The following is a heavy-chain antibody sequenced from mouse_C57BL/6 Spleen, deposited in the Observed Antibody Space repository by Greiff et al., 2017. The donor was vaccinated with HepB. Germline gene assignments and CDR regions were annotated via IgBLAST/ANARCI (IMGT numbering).Heavy chain of an antibody. V-gene: IGHV6-3*01. Sequence: DVQLQESGGGLVQPGGSMKLSCVASGFTFSNYWMNWVRQSPEKGLEWVAQIRLKSDNYATHYAESVKGRFTISRDDSKSSVYLQLNNLRAEDTGIYYCTGYDYDKAWFAYWGQGTLVTVSA. D-gene: IGHD2-4*01. CDR1: GFTFSNYW. CDR2: IRLKSDNYAT. J-gene: IGHJ3*01. CDR3: TGYDYDKAWFAY.